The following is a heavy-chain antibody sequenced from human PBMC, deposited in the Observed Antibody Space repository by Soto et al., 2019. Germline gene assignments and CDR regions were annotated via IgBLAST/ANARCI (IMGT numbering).Heavy chain of an antibody. CDR2: SSGTGGST. Sequence: PGGSLRLSCAVSGFTGLDYVIDWVRQAPGKGLEWVSGSSGTGGSTFYVDSVKGRFTISRDNSKNMVYLQMNDLRDEDTALYYCARGTHAYSGSHEFDYWGRGTLVTVSS. J-gene: IGHJ4*02. V-gene: IGHV3-23*01. CDR1: GFTGLDYV. CDR3: ARGTHAYSGSHEFDY. D-gene: IGHD6-19*01.